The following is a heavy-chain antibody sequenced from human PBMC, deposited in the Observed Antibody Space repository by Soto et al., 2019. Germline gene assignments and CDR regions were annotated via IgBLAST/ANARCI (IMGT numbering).Heavy chain of an antibody. J-gene: IGHJ3*02. Sequence: QVQLQESGPGLVKPSQTLSLTCTVSGGSISSGNHYWSWIRQHPGKGLEWLGYIYYSGSTYYTPSLKSRVNISEDTSKNQFSLKLSSVTAADTAVYFCARVSACGRNPLVLPFDIWGQGTMVTVSS. CDR1: GGSISSGNHY. V-gene: IGHV4-31*03. CDR3: ARVSACGRNPLVLPFDI. CDR2: IYYSGST. D-gene: IGHD6-6*01.